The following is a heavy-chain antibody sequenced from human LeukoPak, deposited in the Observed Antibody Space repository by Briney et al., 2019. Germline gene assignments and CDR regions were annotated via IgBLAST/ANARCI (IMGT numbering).Heavy chain of an antibody. CDR2: ISYDGSNK. CDR3: ARAFGWFDP. Sequence: GGSLRLSCAASGFTFSSYAMHWVRQAPGKGLEWVAVISYDGSNKYYADSVKGRFTISRDNSKNTLYLQMNSLRAEDTAVYYCARAFGWFDPWGQGTLVTVSS. CDR1: GFTFSSYA. J-gene: IGHJ5*02. V-gene: IGHV3-30*01. D-gene: IGHD2/OR15-2a*01.